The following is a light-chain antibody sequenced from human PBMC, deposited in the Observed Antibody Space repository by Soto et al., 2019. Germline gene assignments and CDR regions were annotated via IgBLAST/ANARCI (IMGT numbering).Light chain of an antibody. J-gene: IGKJ5*01. CDR1: QSVTSNY. V-gene: IGKV3-20*01. CDR3: QQYVISVT. Sequence: EIVLTQSPGTLSLSPGERATLSCRASQSVTSNYLAWYQQKPGQPPRLLIYGASSRATGIPERFSGSGSGTDFTLTIGRLEPQDSAMYYCQQYVISVTFGQGTRLEIK. CDR2: GAS.